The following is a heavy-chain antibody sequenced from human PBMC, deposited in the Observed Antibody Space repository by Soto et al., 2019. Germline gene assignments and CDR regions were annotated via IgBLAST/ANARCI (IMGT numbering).Heavy chain of an antibody. Sequence: GGSLRLSCETSGFTFNNYAMSWGRQAPGKGLEWVSAISSRGDTTYYADSVKGRFTISKDTSTDTLFLQMNSLRAEDTALYYCAKDSHFGDYLPFDYWGQGTLVTVSS. D-gene: IGHD4-17*01. J-gene: IGHJ4*02. CDR1: GFTFNNYA. V-gene: IGHV3-23*01. CDR2: ISSRGDTT. CDR3: AKDSHFGDYLPFDY.